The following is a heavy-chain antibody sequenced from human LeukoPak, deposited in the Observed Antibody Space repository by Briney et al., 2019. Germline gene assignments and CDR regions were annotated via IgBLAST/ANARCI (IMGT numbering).Heavy chain of an antibody. CDR1: GFTFDDYT. V-gene: IGHV3-43*01. D-gene: IGHD5-12*01. CDR2: ISWDGGST. CDR3: AKDMGGGYDSVGYFDY. Sequence: GGSLRLSCAASGFTFDDYTMHWVRHAPGKGLEWVSLISWDGGSTHYADSVKGRFTISRDNSKNSLYLQMNSLRTEDTALYYCAKDMGGGYDSVGYFDYWGQGTLVTVSS. J-gene: IGHJ4*02.